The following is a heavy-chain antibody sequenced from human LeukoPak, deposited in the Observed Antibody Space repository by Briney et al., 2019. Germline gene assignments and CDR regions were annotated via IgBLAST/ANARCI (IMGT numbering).Heavy chain of an antibody. CDR2: IYYSGST. Sequence: KPSETLSLTCTVSGGSISSSSYYWGWIRQPPGKGLEWIGSIYYSGSTYYNPSLKSRVTISVDTSKNQFSLKLSSVTAADTAVYYCARDSPGEMATIPYYWGQGTLVTVSS. D-gene: IGHD5-24*01. V-gene: IGHV4-39*07. CDR1: GGSISSSSYY. CDR3: ARDSPGEMATIPYY. J-gene: IGHJ4*02.